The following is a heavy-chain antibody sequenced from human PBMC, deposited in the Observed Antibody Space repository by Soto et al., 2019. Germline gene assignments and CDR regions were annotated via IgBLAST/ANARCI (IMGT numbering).Heavy chain of an antibody. D-gene: IGHD2-2*01. Sequence: ASVKVSCKASGYTFTSYYMHWVRQAPGQGLEWMGIINPSGGSTSYAQKFQGRVTMTRDTSTSTVYMELSSLRSEDTAAYYCARGYCSSTSCPRDYYYYYMDVWGKGTTVTVSS. CDR3: ARGYCSSTSCPRDYYYYYMDV. V-gene: IGHV1-46*03. J-gene: IGHJ6*03. CDR2: INPSGGST. CDR1: GYTFTSYY.